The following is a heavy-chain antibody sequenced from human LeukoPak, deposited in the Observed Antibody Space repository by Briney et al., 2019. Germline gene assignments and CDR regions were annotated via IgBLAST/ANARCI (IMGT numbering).Heavy chain of an antibody. V-gene: IGHV3-23*01. J-gene: IGHJ5*02. CDR1: GFTFSSYS. CDR2: ISGSSGST. D-gene: IGHD3-22*01. CDR3: AREYYYDSSGYYYA. Sequence: GGSLRLSCAASGFTFSSYSMTWVRQAPGKGLEWVSAISGSSGSTYYADSVKGRFTISRDNSKNTLYLQMNSLRAEDTAVYYCAREYYYDSSGYYYAWGQGTLVTVSS.